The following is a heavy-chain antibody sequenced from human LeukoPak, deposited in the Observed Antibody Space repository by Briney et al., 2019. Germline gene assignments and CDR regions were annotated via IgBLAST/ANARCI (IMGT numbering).Heavy chain of an antibody. Sequence: GGSLRLSCAASGFTVSSNYMSWVRQAPGKGLEWVSVIYSGGSTYYADSVKGRFTISRDNSKNTLYLQMNSLRAEDTAVYYCARESFGERWFDPWGQGTLVTVSS. CDR2: IYSGGST. CDR3: ARESFGERWFDP. D-gene: IGHD3-10*01. CDR1: GFTVSSNY. V-gene: IGHV3-53*01. J-gene: IGHJ5*02.